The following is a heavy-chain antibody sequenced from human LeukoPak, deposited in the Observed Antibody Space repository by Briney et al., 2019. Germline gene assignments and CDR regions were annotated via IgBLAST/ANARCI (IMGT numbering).Heavy chain of an antibody. Sequence: GGSLRLSCAASGFTFSSHAMSWVRQAPGKGLEWVSAISGSGGSTYYADSVKGRFTISRDNSKNTLYLQMNSLRAEDTAVYYCAKDRGSDYYFDYWGQGTLVTVSS. D-gene: IGHD2-21*01. J-gene: IGHJ4*02. V-gene: IGHV3-23*01. CDR2: ISGSGGST. CDR3: AKDRGSDYYFDY. CDR1: GFTFSSHA.